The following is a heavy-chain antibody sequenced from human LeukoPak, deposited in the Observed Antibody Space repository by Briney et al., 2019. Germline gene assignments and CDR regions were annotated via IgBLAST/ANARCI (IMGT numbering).Heavy chain of an antibody. D-gene: IGHD3-22*01. CDR1: GFTFSTYA. CDR2: LSNSGGSGGTT. J-gene: IGHJ4*02. V-gene: IGHV3-23*01. CDR3: AKAMSTDHYDSKGFYRVDFDS. Sequence: GGSLRLSCAASGFTFSTYAMSWVRQAPGKGLEWVSALSNSGGSGGTTYFADSVKGRFSISRDNSKSTPYLQLSSLTAEDTAVYYCAKAMSTDHYDSKGFYRVDFDSWGQGTLVTVSS.